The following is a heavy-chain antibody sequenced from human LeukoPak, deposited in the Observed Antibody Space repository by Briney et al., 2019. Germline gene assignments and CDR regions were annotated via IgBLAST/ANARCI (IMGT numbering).Heavy chain of an antibody. V-gene: IGHV3-30*18. CDR3: AKDLLDGVYYYGSGSYDFDY. J-gene: IGHJ4*02. CDR2: ISYDGTNK. D-gene: IGHD3-10*01. CDR1: GFTFSGYG. Sequence: PGGSLRLSCAASGFTFSGYGMHWVRQAPGKGLGWVAVISYDGTNKYYAGSVKGRFTISRDNSKNTLYLQMNSLRAEDTAVYYCAKDLLDGVYYYGSGSYDFDYWGQGTLVTVSS.